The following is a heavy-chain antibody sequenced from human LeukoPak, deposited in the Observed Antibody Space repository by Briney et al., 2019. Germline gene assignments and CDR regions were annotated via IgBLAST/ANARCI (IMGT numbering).Heavy chain of an antibody. V-gene: IGHV3-9*01. CDR2: ISWNSGSI. CDR1: GFTFDDYA. J-gene: IGHJ3*02. CDR3: AKVMLGRNGAFDI. D-gene: IGHD2-8*01. Sequence: GGSLRLSCAASGFTFDDYAMHWVRQAPGKGLEWVSGISWNSGSIGYADSVKGRFTISRDNAKNSLYLQMNSLRAEDTALYYCAKVMLGRNGAFDIWGQGTMVTVSS.